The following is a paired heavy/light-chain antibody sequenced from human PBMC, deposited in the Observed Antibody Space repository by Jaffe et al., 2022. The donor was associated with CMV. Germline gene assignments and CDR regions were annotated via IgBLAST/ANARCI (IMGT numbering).Light chain of an antibody. Sequence: QSVLTQPPSVSGAPGQRVTISCTGSSSNIGASYDVHWYQRLPGMAPKLLIYGNNNRPSGVPDRFSGSRSGTSASLAITGLQAEDEADYYCQSYDSSLSHYVLFGGGTKLTVL. CDR3: QSYDSSLSHYVL. J-gene: IGLJ2*01. CDR2: GNN. CDR1: SSNIGASYD. V-gene: IGLV1-40*01.
Heavy chain of an antibody. D-gene: IGHD3-16*02. CDR3: TRSGRLSINHAMDV. J-gene: IGHJ6*02. CDR1: GFSFSTYA. Sequence: EVQLLESGGGLVQPGGSLRLSCAASGFSFSTYAMNWVRQAPGKGLEWVSSISSGGGGGDSTYYADSVKGRFSISRDNSKNTLSLQMNSLGAEDTAVYFCTRSGRLSINHAMDVWGQGTTVTVSS. CDR2: ISSGGGGGDST. V-gene: IGHV3-23*01.